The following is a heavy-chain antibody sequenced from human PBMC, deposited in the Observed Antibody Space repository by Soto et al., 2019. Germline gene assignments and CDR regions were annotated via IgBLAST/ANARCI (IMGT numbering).Heavy chain of an antibody. Sequence: GESLKISCQVSGYTFTIYWIGWVRQMPGKGLEWMGIIYPSDSDTRFSPSFQGQVTISADQSINTAYLQWDSLKASDTAIYYCARPANTVADHFDLWGQGTPVTVSS. CDR1: GYTFTIYW. J-gene: IGHJ4*02. V-gene: IGHV5-51*01. CDR3: ARPANTVADHFDL. CDR2: IYPSDSDT. D-gene: IGHD4-17*01.